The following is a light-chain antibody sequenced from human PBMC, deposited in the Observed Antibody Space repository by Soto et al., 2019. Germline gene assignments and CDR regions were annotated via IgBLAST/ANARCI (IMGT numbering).Light chain of an antibody. J-gene: IGKJ5*01. CDR2: AAS. V-gene: IGKV1-39*01. Sequence: DIQMTQSRCSPYAYIAERFTMPYRTIQSISSYLNWYQQKPGKAPKLLIYAASSLQSGVPSRFSGSGSGTDFTLTISSLQPEDFSTYYGQQSYSTPPPITFGQGTRLEI. CDR1: QSISSY. CDR3: QQSYSTPPPIT.